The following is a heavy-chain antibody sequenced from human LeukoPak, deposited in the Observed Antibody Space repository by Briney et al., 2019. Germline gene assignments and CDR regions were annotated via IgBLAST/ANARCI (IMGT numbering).Heavy chain of an antibody. V-gene: IGHV4-4*07. J-gene: IGHJ4*02. Sequence: PSETLSLTCTVSGGSIISYYWSWIRQPAGKGLKWIGRIYTSGGTNYNPSLKSRVTISLDEPKNQFSLKLSSVTAADTAVYYCARDGPSDFFDYWGQGTLVTVSS. CDR2: IYTSGGT. D-gene: IGHD3-3*01. CDR3: ARDGPSDFFDY. CDR1: GGSIISYY.